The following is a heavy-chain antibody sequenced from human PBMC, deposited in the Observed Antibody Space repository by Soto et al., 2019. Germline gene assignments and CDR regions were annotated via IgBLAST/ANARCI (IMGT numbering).Heavy chain of an antibody. J-gene: IGHJ4*02. Sequence: GGSLRLSCAASGFSFSSYAMHWVRQAPGKGLEWVAVISYDGSNKYYADSVKGRFTISRDNSKNTLYLQMNSLRAEDTAVYYCARPLAIAAKVPTVDYWGQGTLVTVSS. CDR2: ISYDGSNK. CDR3: ARPLAIAAKVPTVDY. CDR1: GFSFSSYA. D-gene: IGHD6-13*01. V-gene: IGHV3-30-3*01.